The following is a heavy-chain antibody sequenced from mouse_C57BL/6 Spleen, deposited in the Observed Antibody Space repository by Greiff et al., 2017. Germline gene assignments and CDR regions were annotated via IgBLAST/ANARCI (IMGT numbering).Heavy chain of an antibody. CDR1: GFTFSSYA. Sequence: EVKLMESGGGLVKPGGSLKLSCAASGFTFSSYAMSWVRQTPEKRLEWVATISDGGSYTYYPDNVKGRFTISRDNAKNNLYLQMSHLKTDDTAMYYCARDGDYYGSYYFDYWGQGTTLTVSS. V-gene: IGHV5-4*01. CDR2: ISDGGSYT. CDR3: ARDGDYYGSYYFDY. D-gene: IGHD1-1*01. J-gene: IGHJ2*01.